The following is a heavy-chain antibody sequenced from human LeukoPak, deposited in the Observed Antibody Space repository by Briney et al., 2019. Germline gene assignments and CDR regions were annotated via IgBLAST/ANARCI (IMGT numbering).Heavy chain of an antibody. CDR3: ARGTGTPWFDY. D-gene: IGHD1-1*01. CDR1: GGSISSGDYY. CDR2: IYYSGST. J-gene: IGHJ4*02. V-gene: IGHV4-30-4*01. Sequence: SENLSRTCTVSGGSISSGDYYWSWIRQPPGKGLEWIGYIYYSGSTYYNPSLKSRVTISVDTSKNQFSLKLSSVTAADTAVYYCARGTGTPWFDYWGQGTLVTVSS.